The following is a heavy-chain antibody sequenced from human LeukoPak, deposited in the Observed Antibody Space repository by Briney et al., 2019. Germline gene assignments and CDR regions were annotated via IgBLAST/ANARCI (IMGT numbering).Heavy chain of an antibody. CDR1: GGTFSSYA. D-gene: IGHD2-2*01. J-gene: IGHJ4*02. CDR3: AMNIVVVPAAPED. Sequence: SVKVSCKASGGTFSSYAISWVRQAPGQGLEWMGRIIPILGIANYAQKFQGRVTITADKSTSTAYMELSSLRSEDTAVYYCAMNIVVVPAAPEDWGQGTLVTVSS. CDR2: IIPILGIA. V-gene: IGHV1-69*04.